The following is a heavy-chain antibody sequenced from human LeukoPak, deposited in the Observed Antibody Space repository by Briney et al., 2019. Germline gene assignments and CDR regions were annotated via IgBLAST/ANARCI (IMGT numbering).Heavy chain of an antibody. J-gene: IGHJ6*02. CDR2: ISSSSSYI. D-gene: IGHD2-2*01. V-gene: IGHV3-21*01. CDR1: GFTFSSCS. Sequence: GESLTLSCTASGFTFSSCSKNWVRMAQAPGMELDSSISSSSSYIYYADSVKGRFTISRDNAKNSLYLQMNSLRAEDTAVYYCASYCSSTSCYPYYYYGMDVWGQGTTVTVSS. CDR3: ASYCSSTSCYPYYYYGMDV.